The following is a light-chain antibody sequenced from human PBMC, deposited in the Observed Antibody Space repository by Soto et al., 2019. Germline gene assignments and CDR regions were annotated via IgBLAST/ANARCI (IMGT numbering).Light chain of an antibody. CDR1: QSVSNNY. Sequence: EIVLTQSPGPLSLSPGERATLSCRSSQSVSNNYLAWYQQKPGQAPRLLIYGASNRATGIPARFSGSGSGTDFTLTISSLEPEDFAVYYCQQYGSSPITLGQGTRLEIK. J-gene: IGKJ5*01. CDR3: QQYGSSPIT. CDR2: GAS. V-gene: IGKV3-20*01.